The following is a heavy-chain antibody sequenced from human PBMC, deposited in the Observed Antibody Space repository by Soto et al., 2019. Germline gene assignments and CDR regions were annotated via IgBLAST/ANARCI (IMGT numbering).Heavy chain of an antibody. D-gene: IGHD6-19*01. CDR1: GAPINSGKFY. Sequence: QVQLQESGPGLVKPSQTLSLTCTVSGAPINSGKFYWSWIRQQPGRGLEWIGFVSSRGNTYYNPSLKSRVIIPLDTSKNQFSLQLLSVTPADTAVYFCAREGGTGFSLFDYWGRGTLVTVSS. J-gene: IGHJ4*02. CDR2: VSSRGNT. CDR3: AREGGTGFSLFDY. V-gene: IGHV4-30-4*01.